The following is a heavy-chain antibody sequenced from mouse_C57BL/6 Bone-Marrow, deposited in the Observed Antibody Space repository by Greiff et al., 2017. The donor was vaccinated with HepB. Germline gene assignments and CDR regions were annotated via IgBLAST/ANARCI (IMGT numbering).Heavy chain of an antibody. V-gene: IGHV5-17*01. D-gene: IGHD1-1*01. CDR2: ISSGSSTI. CDR1: GFTFSDYG. Sequence: EVMLVESGGGLVKPGGSLKLSCAASGFTFSDYGMHWVRQAPEKGLEWVAYISSGSSTIYYADTVKGRFTISRDNAKNTLFLQMTSLRSEDTAMYYCARRRANYYALYAMDYWGQGTSVTVSS. J-gene: IGHJ4*01. CDR3: ARRRANYYALYAMDY.